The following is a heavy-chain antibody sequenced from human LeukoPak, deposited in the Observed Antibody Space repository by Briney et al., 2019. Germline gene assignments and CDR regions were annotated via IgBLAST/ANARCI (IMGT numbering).Heavy chain of an antibody. CDR3: ARDRGGSSWFYYYYYMDV. Sequence: GSLRLSCAASGFTVSSNYMSWVRQAPGKGLEWVSVSYSGGSTYYADSVKGRFTISRDNSKNTLYLQMNSLRAEDTAVYYCARDRGGSSWFYYYYYMDVWGKGTTVTVSS. D-gene: IGHD6-13*01. J-gene: IGHJ6*03. CDR2: SYSGGST. CDR1: GFTVSSNY. V-gene: IGHV3-66*01.